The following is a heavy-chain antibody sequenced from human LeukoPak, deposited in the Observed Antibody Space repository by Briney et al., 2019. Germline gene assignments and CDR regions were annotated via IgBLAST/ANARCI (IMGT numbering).Heavy chain of an antibody. V-gene: IGHV3-7*01. J-gene: IGHJ4*02. D-gene: IGHD3-22*01. CDR1: GFTFSSYW. Sequence: GGSLRLSCAASGFTFSSYWMSWVRQAPGKGLEWVANIKQDGSQKYYVDSVKGRFSISRDNAKNSLYLQMNSLRAEDTAVYYCAKEMGIMIVVALDYWGQGTLVTVSS. CDR3: AKEMGIMIVVALDY. CDR2: IKQDGSQK.